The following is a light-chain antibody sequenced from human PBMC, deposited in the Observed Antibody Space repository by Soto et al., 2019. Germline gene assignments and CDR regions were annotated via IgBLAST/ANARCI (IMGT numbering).Light chain of an antibody. Sequence: QSVLTQPPSASGTPGQRVTISCSGSSSNIGSNTVNWYKQLPGTAPTLLIYYNNQRPSGVADRFSGSKSGTSASLAISGLQSEDEAHYYCAAWDDSLYGWVFGGGTQLTVL. CDR3: AAWDDSLYGWV. V-gene: IGLV1-44*01. CDR1: SSNIGSNT. CDR2: YNN. J-gene: IGLJ3*02.